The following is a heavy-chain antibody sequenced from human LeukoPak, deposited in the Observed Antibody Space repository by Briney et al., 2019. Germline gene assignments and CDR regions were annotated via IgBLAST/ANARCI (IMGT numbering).Heavy chain of an antibody. CDR1: GFTFINYW. J-gene: IGHJ4*02. V-gene: IGHV3-7*01. CDR3: ATSRTKVDY. Sequence: PGGSLRLSCAASGFTFINYWMSWVRQAPGKGLEWVASIKQDGSEKYYVDSVKGRLTISRDNAKNSVYLQMNSLRVEDTALYYCATSRTKVDYWGQGSLVTVSS. CDR2: IKQDGSEK.